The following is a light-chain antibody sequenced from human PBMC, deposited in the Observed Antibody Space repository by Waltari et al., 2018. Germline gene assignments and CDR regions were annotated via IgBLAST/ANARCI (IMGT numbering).Light chain of an antibody. CDR2: NVF. CDR3: QHYVSLPAT. CDR1: QSVSRF. J-gene: IGKJ1*01. Sequence: EIVLTQSPGTLSLSPRERGTLSCRASQSVSRFLAWYQQKPGQAPRLLIYNVFNRATDIPDRFSGSGSGTEFSLTISRLEPEDFAVYYCQHYVSLPATFGQGTRVEIK. V-gene: IGKV3-20*01.